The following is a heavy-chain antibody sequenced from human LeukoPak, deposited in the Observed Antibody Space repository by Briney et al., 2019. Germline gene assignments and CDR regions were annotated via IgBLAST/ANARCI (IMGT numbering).Heavy chain of an antibody. CDR3: ARDRSGSLEYFQH. V-gene: IGHV3-33*01. CDR2: IWYDGSNK. J-gene: IGHJ1*01. Sequence: GGSLRLSCAASGFSFSSHGMHWVRQAPGKGLEGVAVIWYDGSNKFYADSVKGRFTISRDNSKNTLYLQMNSLRAEDTAVYYCARDRSGSLEYFQHWGQGTLVTVSS. D-gene: IGHD1-26*01. CDR1: GFSFSSHG.